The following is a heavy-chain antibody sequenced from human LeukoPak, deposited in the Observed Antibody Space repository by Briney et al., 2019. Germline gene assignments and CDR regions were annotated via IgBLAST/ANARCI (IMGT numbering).Heavy chain of an antibody. D-gene: IGHD5-24*01. CDR2: ISGSGGST. J-gene: IGHJ4*02. CDR3: ATLRWLRSGGRDY. V-gene: IGHV3-23*01. CDR1: GFTFSIYA. Sequence: GGSLRLSCAASGFTFSIYALCWVRQAPGKGLEWVSAISGSGGSTYYADSVKGRFTISRDNSKNTLYLQMNSLRAEDTAVYYCATLRWLRSGGRDYWGQGTLVTVSS.